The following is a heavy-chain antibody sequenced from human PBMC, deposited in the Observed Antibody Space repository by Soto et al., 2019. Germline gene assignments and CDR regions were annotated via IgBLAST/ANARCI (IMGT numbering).Heavy chain of an antibody. Sequence: QVQLHQWGAGLVKPSEILSLSCAVNGGSLNGFYWNWIRQAPGKGLEWIGEINHSGGTSYNPSLKIRVTISRDTSKNKFSLNMTSVTAADKAVYYFARYPAYFSGDSWPPPGPWGQGILVTVTS. V-gene: IGHV4-34*01. D-gene: IGHD2-21*01. CDR1: GGSLNGFY. CDR3: ARYPAYFSGDSWPPPGP. CDR2: INHSGGT. J-gene: IGHJ5*02.